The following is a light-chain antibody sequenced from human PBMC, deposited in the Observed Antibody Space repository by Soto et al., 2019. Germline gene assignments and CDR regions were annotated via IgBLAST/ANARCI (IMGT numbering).Light chain of an antibody. CDR3: QQYNSYPIT. Sequence: DIQMTQSPSTLSASVGDRVTITCRASQSVSDWLAWYQQKPGKAPKLLIYGASNLQSGVQSRFSGSGSGTEFTLTISSLQPDDFATYYCQQYNSYPITFGQGTRLEIK. CDR1: QSVSDW. CDR2: GAS. J-gene: IGKJ5*01. V-gene: IGKV1-5*01.